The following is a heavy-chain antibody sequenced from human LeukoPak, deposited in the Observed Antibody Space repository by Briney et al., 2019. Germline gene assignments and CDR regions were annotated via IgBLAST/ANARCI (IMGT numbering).Heavy chain of an antibody. CDR2: ISSSGSTI. V-gene: IGHV3-48*04. Sequence: GGSLRLSCAASGFTFSSYGMSWVRQAPGKGLEWVSYISSSGSTIYYADSVKGRFTISRDNAKNSLYLQMNSLRAEDTAVYYCAGVTYYYDSSGYWAPFPRGEMHYWGQGTLVTVSS. CDR1: GFTFSSYG. CDR3: AGVTYYYDSSGYWAPFPRGEMHY. J-gene: IGHJ4*02. D-gene: IGHD3-22*01.